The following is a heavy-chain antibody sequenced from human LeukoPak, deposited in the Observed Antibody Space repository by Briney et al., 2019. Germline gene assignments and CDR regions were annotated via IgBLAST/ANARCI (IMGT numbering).Heavy chain of an antibody. CDR3: AREDEGNAFDI. V-gene: IGHV1-2*02. Sequence: ASVKLCCKPSGYTFTGYYMHWLRQAPGQGLGWLGWINPNSGGTNYAQKFQSRVTMTRDTSISTAYMGLSRLRSDDTAVYYCAREDEGNAFDIWGQGTMVTVSS. J-gene: IGHJ3*02. CDR2: INPNSGGT. CDR1: GYTFTGYY.